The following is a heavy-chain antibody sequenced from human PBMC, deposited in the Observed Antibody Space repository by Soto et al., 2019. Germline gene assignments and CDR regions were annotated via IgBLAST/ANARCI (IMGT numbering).Heavy chain of an antibody. Sequence: QVQLVQSGAEVKKTGSSVKVSCKTSGGTFSTFGISWVRQAPGQGLEWMGRLIPFFGTAEYSQKFEDRITITADESTNTVYMDLRSLTSEDTAIYYCARTAPMDAGDKYYYDFWGQGALVTVSS. J-gene: IGHJ4*02. CDR1: GGTFSTFG. CDR2: LIPFFGTA. V-gene: IGHV1-69*01. D-gene: IGHD3-16*01. CDR3: ARTAPMDAGDKYYYDF.